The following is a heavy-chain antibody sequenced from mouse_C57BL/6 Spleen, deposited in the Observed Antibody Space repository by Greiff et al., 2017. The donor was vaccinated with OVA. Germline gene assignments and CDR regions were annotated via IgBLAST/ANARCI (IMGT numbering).Heavy chain of an antibody. CDR3: ARSAYYGQNFDV. CDR1: GYAFSSSW. J-gene: IGHJ1*03. V-gene: IGHV1-82*01. D-gene: IGHD2-10*01. CDR2: IYPGDGDT. Sequence: QVQLQQSGPELVKPGASVKISCKASGYAFSSSWMNWVKQRPGKGLEWIGRIYPGDGDTNYNGKFKGKATLTADKSSSTAYMQLSSLTSEDSAVYFCARSAYYGQNFDVWGTGTTVTVSS.